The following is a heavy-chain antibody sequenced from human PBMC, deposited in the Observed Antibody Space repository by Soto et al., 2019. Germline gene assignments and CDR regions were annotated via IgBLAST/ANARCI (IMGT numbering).Heavy chain of an antibody. V-gene: IGHV1-69*13. CDR3: AGADCTNGVCYLAFDY. CDR2: IIPILGTA. Sequence: SVKVSCKASGGTFSSYAISWVRQAPGQGLEWMGGIIPILGTANYAQKFQGRVTITADESTSTAYMELSSLRSEDTAVYYCAGADCTNGVCYLAFDYWGQGTLVTVSS. J-gene: IGHJ4*02. D-gene: IGHD2-8*01. CDR1: GGTFSSYA.